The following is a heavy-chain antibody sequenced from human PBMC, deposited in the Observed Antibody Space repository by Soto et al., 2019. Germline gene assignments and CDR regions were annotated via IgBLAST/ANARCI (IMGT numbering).Heavy chain of an antibody. Sequence: QVQLQESGPGLVKPSGTLSLTCAVSGGSISSSSSNYWSWVRQPPGKGLEWIGDIYESGSTNYNPSLTSRVNISMDKAKNQFSLKVASVTAADKAVYFCARGVGGIPWYFDLWGRGTLGPGSS. J-gene: IGHJ2*01. D-gene: IGHD1-26*01. CDR3: ARGVGGIPWYFDL. CDR2: IYESGST. V-gene: IGHV4-4*02. CDR1: GGSISSSSSNY.